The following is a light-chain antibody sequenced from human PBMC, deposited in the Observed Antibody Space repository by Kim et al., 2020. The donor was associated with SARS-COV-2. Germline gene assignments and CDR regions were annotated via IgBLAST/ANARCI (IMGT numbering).Light chain of an antibody. J-gene: IGKJ1*01. V-gene: IGKV1-39*01. Sequence: ASVGDGVTITCRASQSISSYLNWYQQNPGKAPKLLIYAASSLQSGVPSMFSGSGSGTDFTLTISSLQPEDFATYYCQQSYSTPWTFGQGTKVDIK. CDR1: QSISSY. CDR2: AAS. CDR3: QQSYSTPWT.